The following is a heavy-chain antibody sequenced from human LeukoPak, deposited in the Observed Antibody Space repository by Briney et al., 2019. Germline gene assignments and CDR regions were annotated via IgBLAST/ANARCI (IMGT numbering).Heavy chain of an antibody. CDR2: ITSSSNYI. D-gene: IGHD3-22*01. CDR1: GFTFSSYS. CDR3: ARRLDSSGSHFDY. Sequence: GGSLRLSCAASGFTFSSYSMNWVRQAPGKGLEWVSYITSSSNYIYYADSVKGRFTISRDSAKNSLYLQMNSLRAEDTAVYYCARRLDSSGSHFDYWGQGTLVTVSS. J-gene: IGHJ4*02. V-gene: IGHV3-21*01.